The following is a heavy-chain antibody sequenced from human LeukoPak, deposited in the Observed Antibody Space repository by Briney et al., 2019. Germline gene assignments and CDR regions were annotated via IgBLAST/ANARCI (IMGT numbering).Heavy chain of an antibody. D-gene: IGHD2-2*01. CDR2: IIPIFGTA. J-gene: IGHJ6*03. Sequence: SVKVSCKASGGTFSSYAISWVRQAPGQGLEWMGGIIPIFGTANYAQKFQGRVTITTDESTSTAYMELSSLRSEDTAVYYCARDCSSTSCSTMDVWGKGTTVTASS. CDR1: GGTFSSYA. V-gene: IGHV1-69*05. CDR3: ARDCSSTSCSTMDV.